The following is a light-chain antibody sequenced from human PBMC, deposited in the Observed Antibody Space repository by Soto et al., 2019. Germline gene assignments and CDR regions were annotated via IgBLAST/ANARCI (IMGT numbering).Light chain of an antibody. J-gene: IGKJ2*01. CDR1: RTINNY. CDR3: QQSYTTPYS. CDR2: AVS. V-gene: IGKV1-39*01. Sequence: DIQMTQSPSSLSASVGDRVSITCRPSRTINNYLSWYQQKPGRAPRLLIYAVSRLQSGVPSRFSGSGSGTDFTLTISSLQPDDFAIYYCQQSYTTPYSFGQGTRLDIK.